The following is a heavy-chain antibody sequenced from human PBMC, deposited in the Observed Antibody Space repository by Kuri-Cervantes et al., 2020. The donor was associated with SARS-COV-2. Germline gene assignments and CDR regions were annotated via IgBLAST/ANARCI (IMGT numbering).Heavy chain of an antibody. CDR3: ATSLKSLAYCSGGSCYHIDY. CDR1: GYTFTAYY. D-gene: IGHD2-15*01. CDR2: INPNSGGA. Sequence: ASVKVSCKASGYTFTAYYMHWVRQAPGQGLEWMGWINPNSGGANYALKFQGRVTMTRDTSISTVYMDLSRLRSDDTALYYCATSLKSLAYCSGGSCYHIDYWGQGTLVTVSS. J-gene: IGHJ4*02. V-gene: IGHV1-2*02.